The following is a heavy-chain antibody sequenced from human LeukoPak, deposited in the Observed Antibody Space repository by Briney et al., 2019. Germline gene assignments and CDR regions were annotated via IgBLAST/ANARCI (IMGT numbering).Heavy chain of an antibody. J-gene: IGHJ4*02. CDR2: ISYDGSNK. D-gene: IGHD2-2*01. V-gene: IGHV3-30-3*01. CDR3: ASEALLGYQLDY. CDR1: GFTFSSYA. Sequence: GGSLRLSCAASGFTFSSYAMHWVRQAPGKGLEWVAVISYDGSNKYYADSVKGRFTISRDNSKNTLYLQMNSLRAEDTAVYYCASEALLGYQLDYWGQGTLVTVSS.